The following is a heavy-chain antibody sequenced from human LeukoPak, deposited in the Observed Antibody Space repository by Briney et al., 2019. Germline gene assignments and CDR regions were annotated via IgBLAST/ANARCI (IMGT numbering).Heavy chain of an antibody. CDR3: ARSGWSPYYFDY. Sequence: SETLSLTCTVSGGSISSYYWSWIRQPPGKGLEWIGYIYYSGSTNYNPSLKSRVTISVDTSKIQFSLKLSSVTAADTAVYYCARSGWSPYYFDYWGQGTLVTVSS. V-gene: IGHV4-59*01. CDR2: IYYSGST. CDR1: GGSISSYY. J-gene: IGHJ4*02. D-gene: IGHD6-19*01.